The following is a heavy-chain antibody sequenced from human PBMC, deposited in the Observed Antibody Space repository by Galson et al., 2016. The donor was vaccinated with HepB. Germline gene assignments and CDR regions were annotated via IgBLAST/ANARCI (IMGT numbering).Heavy chain of an antibody. D-gene: IGHD1-1*01. CDR3: ERVGLYSGNYYLDY. J-gene: IGHJ4*02. Sequence: SVKVSCKASGYTFNSYGITWVRQAPGQGLEWMGWLSAYNGATDYAQHFQGRVTMTTERLTTTAFMELRSLTVDDTAVYYGERVGLYSGNYYLDYWGQVTLVPVAS. CDR2: LSAYNGAT. CDR1: GYTFNSYG. V-gene: IGHV1-18*01.